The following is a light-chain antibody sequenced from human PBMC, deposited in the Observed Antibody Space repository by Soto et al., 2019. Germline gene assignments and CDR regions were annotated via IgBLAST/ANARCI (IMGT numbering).Light chain of an antibody. V-gene: IGLV2-23*02. J-gene: IGLJ1*01. CDR3: FSYCGGHTCPYV. CDR1: SSDVETYNY. CDR2: EVS. Sequence: QSALTQPASVSGSPGQSITISCTGTSSDVETYNYVSWYQQHPGQAPKLLIYEVSKRPSGLSDRFSGRKSGNTAALTISVLQAEDEADYQWFSYCGGHTCPYVFGTGTKLTVL.